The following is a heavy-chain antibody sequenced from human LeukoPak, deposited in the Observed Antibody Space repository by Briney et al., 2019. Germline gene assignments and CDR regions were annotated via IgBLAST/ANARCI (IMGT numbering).Heavy chain of an antibody. D-gene: IGHD3-9*01. J-gene: IGHJ4*02. CDR1: GFTVSSYW. Sequence: GVSLRLCCAASGFTVSSYWMNWVRQAPGKGLEWVANINGDGRDKYYAGSVRGRFTISRDNADNALYLQMNSLRGDDTALYYCARGVDSAIDWWGQGTLVTVSS. CDR2: INGDGRDK. V-gene: IGHV3-7*01. CDR3: ARGVDSAIDW.